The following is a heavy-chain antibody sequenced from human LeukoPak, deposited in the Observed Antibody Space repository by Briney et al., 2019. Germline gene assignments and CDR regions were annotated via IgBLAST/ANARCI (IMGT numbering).Heavy chain of an antibody. D-gene: IGHD3-22*01. CDR3: ARDDYGSNGYYLFDC. CDR1: GFTVSSKY. V-gene: IGHV3-66*01. Sequence: PGGSLRLSCAVSGFTVSSKYMSWVRQAPGKGLEWVSVIYSTGDTRYADSVKGRFTISRDNSKNTLYLQMNSLRAEDTAVYYCARDDYGSNGYYLFDCWGQGTLVTVSS. CDR2: IYSTGDT. J-gene: IGHJ4*02.